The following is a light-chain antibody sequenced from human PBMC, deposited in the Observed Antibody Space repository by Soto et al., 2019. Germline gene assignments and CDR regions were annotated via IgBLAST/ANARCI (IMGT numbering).Light chain of an antibody. J-gene: IGLJ1*01. CDR2: SDD. Sequence: QAVLTQPPSASGTPGQRVTISCSGSSSNIGSNSVNWYQRLPGTAPRLLIYSDDQRPSGIPDRFSGSKSGTSASLAISGLQSEDEADYFCAAWNDNPNGPGYVFGTGTKLTVL. CDR1: SSNIGSNS. V-gene: IGLV1-44*01. CDR3: AAWNDNPNGPGYV.